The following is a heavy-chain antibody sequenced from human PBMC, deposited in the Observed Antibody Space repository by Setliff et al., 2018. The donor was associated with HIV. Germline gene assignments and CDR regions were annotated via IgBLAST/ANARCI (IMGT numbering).Heavy chain of an antibody. CDR2: INHSGST. V-gene: IGHV4-34*01. CDR3: AAASSWDPLLDY. J-gene: IGHJ4*02. D-gene: IGHD6-13*01. Sequence: SETLSLTCAVYGGSFSGYYWSWIRQPPGKGLEWIGEINHSGSTNYNPSLKSRVTLSVDTSMDQFSLKLNSVTAAATAVYYCAAASSWDPLLDYWGQGTLVTVSS. CDR1: GGSFSGYY.